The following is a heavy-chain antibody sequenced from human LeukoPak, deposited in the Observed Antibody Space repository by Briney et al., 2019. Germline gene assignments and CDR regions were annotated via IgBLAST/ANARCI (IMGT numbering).Heavy chain of an antibody. CDR1: GYTFISYG. D-gene: IGHD4-17*01. CDR2: ISPHNGAT. Sequence: GASVKVSCKTSGYTFISYGISWVRQAPGQGLECMGRISPHNGATNYAQNFQGRVTMTTDTSTSTAYMELRSLRSEDTAFYYCARIDGDTTYWGQGTLVTVSS. CDR3: ARIDGDTTY. J-gene: IGHJ4*02. V-gene: IGHV1-18*01.